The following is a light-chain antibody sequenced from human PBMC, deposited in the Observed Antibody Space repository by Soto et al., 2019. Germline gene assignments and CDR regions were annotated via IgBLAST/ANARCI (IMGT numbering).Light chain of an antibody. CDR2: DNN. V-gene: IGLV1-51*01. J-gene: IGLJ2*01. CDR3: ETWDSSLSAVV. CDR1: GSNIGNNY. Sequence: QSVLTQPPSVSAAPGQTVTISCAGSGSNIGNNYVSWYQQLPGTAPKLLIYDNNKRPSGIPDRFSGSKSGTSATLGITGLQTGDEADYYCETWDSSLSAVVFGGGTKVTVL.